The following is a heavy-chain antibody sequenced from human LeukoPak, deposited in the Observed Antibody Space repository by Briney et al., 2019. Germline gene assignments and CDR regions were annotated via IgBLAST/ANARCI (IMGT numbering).Heavy chain of an antibody. Sequence: SETLSLTCSLSGGSIISSSYYWAWSRQPPGMGLEWIGSIYYSGITYYNPSLKSRATVSVDTSKNQFSLHLISVTAADTAVYYCARRNGHSWDVGNWFDPWGQGTLVTVSS. CDR2: IYYSGIT. D-gene: IGHD6-13*01. J-gene: IGHJ5*02. CDR3: ARRNGHSWDVGNWFDP. V-gene: IGHV4-39*01. CDR1: GGSIISSSYY.